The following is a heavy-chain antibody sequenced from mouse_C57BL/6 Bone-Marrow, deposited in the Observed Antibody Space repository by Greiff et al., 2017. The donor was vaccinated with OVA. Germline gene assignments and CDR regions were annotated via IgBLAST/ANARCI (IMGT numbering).Heavy chain of an antibody. V-gene: IGHV7-1*01. D-gene: IGHD1-1*01. CDR2: SRNKANDYTT. J-gene: IGHJ2*01. CDR1: GFTFSDFY. Sequence: EVKVVESGGGLVQSGRSLRLSCATSGFTFSDFYMEWVRQAPGKGLEWIAASRNKANDYTTEYSASVKGRFIVSRDTSQSILYLQMNALRAEDTAIYYCARDAPFYYYGSSYVFDYWGQGTTLTVSS. CDR3: ARDAPFYYYGSSYVFDY.